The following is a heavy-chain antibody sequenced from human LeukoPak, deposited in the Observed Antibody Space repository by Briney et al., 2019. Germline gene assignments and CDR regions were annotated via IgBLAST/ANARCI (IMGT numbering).Heavy chain of an antibody. Sequence: GGSLRLSCAASGFTFSSFAMSWVRQAPGKGLEWVSAISDSGGTTYYADSVKGRFTISRDNSKNTLYLQMSSLRAEDTAVYYCAKFLAVITARGSLYFQHWGQGTLVTVSS. J-gene: IGHJ1*01. V-gene: IGHV3-23*01. D-gene: IGHD6-6*01. CDR2: ISDSGGTT. CDR1: GFTFSSFA. CDR3: AKFLAVITARGSLYFQH.